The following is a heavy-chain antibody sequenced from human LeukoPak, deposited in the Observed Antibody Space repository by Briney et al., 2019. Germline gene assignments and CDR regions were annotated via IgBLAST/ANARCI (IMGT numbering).Heavy chain of an antibody. CDR1: GYTFTSYW. V-gene: IGHV1-18*04. CDR2: ISAYNGNT. Sequence: GESLKISCKGSGYTFTSYWIAWVRQAPGQGLEWMGWISAYNGNTNYAQKLQGRVTMTTDTSTSTAYMELRSLRSDDTAVYYCARDGDGGNNDYWGQGTLVTVSS. CDR3: ARDGDGGNNDY. D-gene: IGHD4-23*01. J-gene: IGHJ4*02.